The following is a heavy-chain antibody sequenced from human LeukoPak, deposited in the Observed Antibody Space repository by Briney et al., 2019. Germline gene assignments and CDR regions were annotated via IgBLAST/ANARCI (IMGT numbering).Heavy chain of an antibody. CDR1: GGSFSGYY. Sequence: PSETLSLTCAVYGGSFSGYYWSWIRQPPGKGLEWIGEINHSGSTNYNPSLKSRVTISVDTSKNQFSLKLSSVTAADTAVYYCARETLIDDSSSSNWFDPWGQGTLVTVSS. CDR2: INHSGST. V-gene: IGHV4-34*01. D-gene: IGHD6-13*01. CDR3: ARETLIDDSSSSNWFDP. J-gene: IGHJ5*02.